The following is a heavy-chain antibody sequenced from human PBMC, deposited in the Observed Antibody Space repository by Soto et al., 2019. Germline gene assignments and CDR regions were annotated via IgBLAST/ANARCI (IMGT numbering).Heavy chain of an antibody. CDR3: ARGGDRGGYDWRGFDY. Sequence: EVQLVQSGAEVKKPGESLKIPCKGSGYSFTTHWIGWVRQMPGKGLEWMGIIYPGDSDTKYSPSFQGQVTISADKSISAADPHTSSMKASDTAMYYGARGGDRGGYDWRGFDYWGQGTLVTVSS. D-gene: IGHD5-12*01. J-gene: IGHJ4*02. CDR2: IYPGDSDT. V-gene: IGHV5-51*01. CDR1: GYSFTTHW.